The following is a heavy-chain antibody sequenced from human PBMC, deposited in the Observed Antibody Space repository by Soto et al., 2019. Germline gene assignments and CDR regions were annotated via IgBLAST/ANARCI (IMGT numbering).Heavy chain of an antibody. CDR3: TRPTIPSRGGTSDNWYFDL. Sequence: GGSLRLSCAASGFTFSGSAMHWVRQASGKGLEWVGRIRSKANSYATAYAASVKGRFTISRDDSKNTAYLQMNSLKTEDTAVYYCTRPTIPSRGGTSDNWYFDLWGRGTLVTVSS. V-gene: IGHV3-73*01. J-gene: IGHJ2*01. CDR2: IRSKANSYAT. D-gene: IGHD1-26*01. CDR1: GFTFSGSA.